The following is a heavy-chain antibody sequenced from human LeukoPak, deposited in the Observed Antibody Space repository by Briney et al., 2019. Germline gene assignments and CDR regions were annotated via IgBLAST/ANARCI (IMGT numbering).Heavy chain of an antibody. CDR1: GFTFSSYG. V-gene: IGHV3-30*02. J-gene: IGHJ4*02. CDR2: IRYDGSNK. CDR3: ANLWFGELSSDY. D-gene: IGHD3-10*01. Sequence: GGSLRLSCSASGFTFSSYGMHWVRQAPGKGLEWVAFIRYDGSNKYYADSVKGRFTISRDNSKNTLYLHMNSLRAEDTAVYYCANLWFGELSSDYWGQGTLVTVSS.